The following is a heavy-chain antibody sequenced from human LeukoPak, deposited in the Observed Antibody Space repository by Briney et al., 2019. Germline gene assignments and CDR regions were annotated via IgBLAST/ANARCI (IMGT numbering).Heavy chain of an antibody. Sequence: ASVTVSCKVSGYTLTELSMHWVRQAPGEGLEWMGGFDPEDGETIYAQKFKGRVTMTEDTSTDTAYMELSSLRSEDTAVYYCATGRLLGEPIFDYWGQGTLVTVSS. CDR3: ATGRLLGEPIFDY. CDR2: FDPEDGET. CDR1: GYTLTELS. D-gene: IGHD3-16*01. J-gene: IGHJ4*02. V-gene: IGHV1-24*01.